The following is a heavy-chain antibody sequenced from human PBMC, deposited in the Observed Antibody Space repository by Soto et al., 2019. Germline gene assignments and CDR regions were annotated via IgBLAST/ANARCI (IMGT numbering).Heavy chain of an antibody. V-gene: IGHV1-18*01. J-gene: IGHJ4*02. CDR3: ARDHRLSYYDSSGYVSFDY. CDR1: GYTFTSYG. CDR2: ISAYNGNT. D-gene: IGHD3-22*01. Sequence: ASVKVSCKASGYTFTSYGISWVRQAPGQGLEWMGWISAYNGNTNYAQKLQGRVTMTTDTSTSTAYMELRSLRSDDTAVYYCARDHRLSYYDSSGYVSFDYWGQGTLVTVSS.